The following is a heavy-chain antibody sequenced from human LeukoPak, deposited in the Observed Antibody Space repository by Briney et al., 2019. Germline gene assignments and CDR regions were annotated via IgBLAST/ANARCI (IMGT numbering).Heavy chain of an antibody. Sequence: SETLSLTCTVSGGSISSYYWSWIRQPPGKGLEWIGYIYYSGSTNYNPSLKSRVTISVGTSKNQFSLKLSSVTAADTAVYYCAVGGTYGSGSYYYYYGMDVWGKGTTVTVSS. D-gene: IGHD3-10*01. CDR3: AVGGTYGSGSYYYYYGMDV. V-gene: IGHV4-59*01. CDR1: GGSISSYY. CDR2: IYYSGST. J-gene: IGHJ6*04.